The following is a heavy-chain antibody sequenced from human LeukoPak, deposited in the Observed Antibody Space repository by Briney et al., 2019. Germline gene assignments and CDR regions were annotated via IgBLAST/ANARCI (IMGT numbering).Heavy chain of an antibody. CDR2: ISGSGGST. CDR1: GFTFSSYA. CDR3: AKDQTPYSYGPYYFDY. J-gene: IGHJ4*02. D-gene: IGHD5-18*01. V-gene: IGHV3-23*01. Sequence: GGSLRLSCAASGFTFSSYAMSWVRQAPGKGLEWVSAISGSGGSTYYADSVKGRFTISRDNSKNTLYLQMNSLRAEDTAVYYCAKDQTPYSYGPYYFDYWGQGTLVTVSS.